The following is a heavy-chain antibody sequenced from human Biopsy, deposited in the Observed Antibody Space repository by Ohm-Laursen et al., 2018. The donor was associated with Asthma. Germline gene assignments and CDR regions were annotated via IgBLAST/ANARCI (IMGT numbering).Heavy chain of an antibody. Sequence: SVKVSCNASGDSFSNYAISWVRQAPGQGLEWMGGIIPIFGTANYAQKFQGRVTITADESTSTAYMELSSLRSEDTAVYYCARLNYYDSSGKYLDSWGQGTLVTVSS. CDR2: IIPIFGTA. CDR3: ARLNYYDSSGKYLDS. CDR1: GDSFSNYA. V-gene: IGHV1-69*13. D-gene: IGHD3-22*01. J-gene: IGHJ4*02.